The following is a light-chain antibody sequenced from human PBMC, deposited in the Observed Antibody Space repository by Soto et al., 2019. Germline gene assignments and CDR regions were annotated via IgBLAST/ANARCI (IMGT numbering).Light chain of an antibody. CDR1: QGVSSN. CDR3: QQYNNWPFT. Sequence: EIVMTQSPATLSVSPGERATLSCRASQGVSSNLAWYQQKPGQAPRLLIYGASTRATGIPARFSGRGSGTEFTLTISSLQSEDLAVYYCQQYNNWPFTFGPGTKVDIK. CDR2: GAS. V-gene: IGKV3-15*01. J-gene: IGKJ3*01.